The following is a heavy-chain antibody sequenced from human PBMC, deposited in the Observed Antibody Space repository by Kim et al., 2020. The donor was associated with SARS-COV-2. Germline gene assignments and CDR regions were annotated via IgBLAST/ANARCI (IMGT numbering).Heavy chain of an antibody. CDR1: GFTFSNFW. CDR2: IKEDGSEK. V-gene: IGHV3-7*01. CDR3: ARDHSGWFLG. Sequence: GGSLRLSCAASGFTFSNFWMNWVRQAPGKGLEWVANIKEDGSEKYYVDSVKGRFTISRDNAKNALYLQMNSLGAEDTAVYFCARDHSGWFLGWGQGALVTVSS. J-gene: IGHJ4*02. D-gene: IGHD6-19*01.